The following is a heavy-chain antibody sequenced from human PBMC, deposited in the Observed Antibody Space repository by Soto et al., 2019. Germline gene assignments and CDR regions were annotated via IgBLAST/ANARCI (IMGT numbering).Heavy chain of an antibody. CDR1: GYTFTSYY. Sequence: ASVKVSCKASGYTFTSYYMHWVRQAPGQGLEWMGIINPSGGSTSYAQQFQGRVTMTRDTSTSTVYMELSSLRSEDTAVYYCARDAHIVVVTAIRALGYWGQGTLVTVSS. D-gene: IGHD2-21*02. J-gene: IGHJ4*02. CDR2: INPSGGST. V-gene: IGHV1-46*01. CDR3: ARDAHIVVVTAIRALGY.